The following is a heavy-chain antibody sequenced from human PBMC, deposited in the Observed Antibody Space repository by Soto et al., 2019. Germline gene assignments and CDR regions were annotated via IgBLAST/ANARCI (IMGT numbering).Heavy chain of an antibody. V-gene: IGHV3-49*03. J-gene: IGHJ4*02. CDR2: IRSKAYGGTT. Sequence: GGSLRLSCTASGLTFGDYAMSWFGQAPGKGLKGVGFIRSKAYGGTTEYAASVKGRFTISRDDSKSIAYLQMNSLKTEDTAVYYCTRESRIAVAGKDFDYWGQGTLVTVSS. CDR3: TRESRIAVAGKDFDY. CDR1: GLTFGDYA. D-gene: IGHD6-19*01.